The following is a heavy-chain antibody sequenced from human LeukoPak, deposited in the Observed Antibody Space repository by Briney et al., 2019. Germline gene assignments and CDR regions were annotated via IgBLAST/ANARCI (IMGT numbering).Heavy chain of an antibody. Sequence: SETLSLTCTVSGGSISSGGYYWSWIRQHPGKGLEWIGYIYYSGSTYYNPSLKSRVTISVETSKNQFSLKLSSVAAADTAVYYCARSQDCSSTSCYVGFDYWGQGTLVTVSS. J-gene: IGHJ4*02. V-gene: IGHV4-31*03. D-gene: IGHD2-2*01. CDR3: ARSQDCSSTSCYVGFDY. CDR1: GGSISSGGYY. CDR2: IYYSGST.